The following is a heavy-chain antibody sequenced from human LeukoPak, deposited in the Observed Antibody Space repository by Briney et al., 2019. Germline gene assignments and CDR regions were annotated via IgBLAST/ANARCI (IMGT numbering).Heavy chain of an antibody. CDR3: AKDISLDSSGYSTTFDY. D-gene: IGHD3-22*01. Sequence: GRSLRLSCAASGFTFDDYAMHWVRQAPGKGLEWASGISWNSGSIGYADSVKGRFTISRDNAKNSLYLQMNSLRAEDTALYYCAKDISLDSSGYSTTFDYWGQGTLVTVSS. CDR1: GFTFDDYA. CDR2: ISWNSGSI. J-gene: IGHJ4*02. V-gene: IGHV3-9*01.